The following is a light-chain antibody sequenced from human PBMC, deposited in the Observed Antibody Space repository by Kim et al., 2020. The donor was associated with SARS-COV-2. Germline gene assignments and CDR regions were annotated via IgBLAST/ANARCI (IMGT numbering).Light chain of an antibody. CDR1: QNVGSY. V-gene: IGKV3-11*01. CDR3: QQRGYWPLT. J-gene: IGKJ4*01. CDR2: DAS. Sequence: EIVLTQSPATLSLSPGERATLSCRASQNVGSYLAWYQQIPGQVPRLLIYDASNRATGIPARFGGSGSGTDFTLTISSLAPEDSAVYYCQQRGYWPLTFGGGTKVDIK.